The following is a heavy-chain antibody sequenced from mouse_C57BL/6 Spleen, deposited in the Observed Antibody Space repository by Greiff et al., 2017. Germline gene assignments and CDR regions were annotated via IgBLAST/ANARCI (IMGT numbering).Heavy chain of an antibody. CDR2: ILPGSGST. V-gene: IGHV1-9*01. D-gene: IGHD2-4*01. CDR3: AREGYDYDGYYYAMDY. J-gene: IGHJ4*01. CDR1: GYTFTGYW. Sequence: QVQLQQSGAELMKPGASVKLSCKATGYTFTGYWIEWVKQRPGHGLEWIGEILPGSGSTNYNEKFKGKATFTADTSSNTAYMQLSSLTTEDSAIYYCAREGYDYDGYYYAMDYWGQGTSVTVSS.